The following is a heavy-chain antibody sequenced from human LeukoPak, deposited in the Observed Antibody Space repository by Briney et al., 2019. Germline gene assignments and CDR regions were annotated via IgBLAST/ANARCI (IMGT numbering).Heavy chain of an antibody. J-gene: IGHJ6*02. V-gene: IGHV3-23*01. CDR1: GFTFSNYA. CDR3: ATVYSSSPLRPMDV. D-gene: IGHD2-2*01. CDR2: ISGSGGGT. Sequence: GGSLRLSCATSGFTFSNYAMSWVRQAPGKGLEWVSAISGSGGGTYYVDSVKGRFTISRDNSKNTLYLQMNSLRAEDTAVYYCATVYSSSPLRPMDVWGQGTTVTVSS.